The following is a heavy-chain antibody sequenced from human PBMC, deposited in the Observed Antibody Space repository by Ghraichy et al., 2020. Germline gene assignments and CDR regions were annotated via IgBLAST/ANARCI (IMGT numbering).Heavy chain of an antibody. CDR2: ISSSSSTI. CDR1: GFTFSSYS. J-gene: IGHJ6*02. Sequence: LSLTCAASGFTFSSYSMNWVRQAPGKGLEWVSYISSSSSTIYYADSVKGRFTISRDNAKNSLYLQMNSLRDEDTAVYYCARDLRSAGRYFDWLTYYYYGMDVWGQGTTVTVSS. D-gene: IGHD3-9*01. V-gene: IGHV3-48*02. CDR3: ARDLRSAGRYFDWLTYYYYGMDV.